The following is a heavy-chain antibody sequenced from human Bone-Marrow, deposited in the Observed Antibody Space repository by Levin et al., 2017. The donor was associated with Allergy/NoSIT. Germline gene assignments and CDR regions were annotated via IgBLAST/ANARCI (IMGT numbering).Heavy chain of an antibody. Sequence: SQTLSLTCTVSGGSISSSSYYWGWIRQPPGKGLEWIGSIYYSGSTYYNPSLKSRVTISVDTSKNQFSLKLSSVTAADTAVYYCARQGAAAANYYYYGMDVWGQGTAVTVSS. J-gene: IGHJ6*02. V-gene: IGHV4-39*01. CDR2: IYYSGST. D-gene: IGHD6-13*01. CDR1: GGSISSSSYY. CDR3: ARQGAAAANYYYYGMDV.